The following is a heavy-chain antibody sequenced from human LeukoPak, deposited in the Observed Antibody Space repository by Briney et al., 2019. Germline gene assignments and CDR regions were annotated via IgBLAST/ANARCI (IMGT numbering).Heavy chain of an antibody. D-gene: IGHD3-10*01. Sequence: SETLSLTCTVSGGSISSGYYWGWIRQPPGKGLEWIGSIYHSGSTYYNPSLKSRVTISVDTSKNQFSLKLSSVTAADTAVYYCARDRDGSGSYSDYWGQGTLVTVSS. CDR1: GGSISSGYY. CDR2: IYHSGST. V-gene: IGHV4-38-2*02. CDR3: ARDRDGSGSYSDY. J-gene: IGHJ4*02.